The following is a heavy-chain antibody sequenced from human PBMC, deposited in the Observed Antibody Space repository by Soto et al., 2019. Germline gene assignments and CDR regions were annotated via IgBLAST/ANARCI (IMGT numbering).Heavy chain of an antibody. CDR1: GGPFNKYA. CDR2: ITPLFGTP. CDR3: ARQFGYDTSGYYYAY. J-gene: IGHJ4*02. Sequence: SVKVSFKSCGGPFNKYAIDLVRQAPGQGLEWMGGITPLFGTPNYAQRFQGRVTISADEVTSTAYMELRSLRSDDTGVYYCARQFGYDTSGYYYAYWGQGTLVTVSS. V-gene: IGHV1-69*13. D-gene: IGHD3-22*01.